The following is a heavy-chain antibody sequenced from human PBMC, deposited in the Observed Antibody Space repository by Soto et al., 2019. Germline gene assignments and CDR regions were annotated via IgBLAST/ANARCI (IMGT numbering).Heavy chain of an antibody. J-gene: IGHJ4*02. CDR1: GGSVNGYY. CDR2: FFYSGNV. D-gene: IGHD6-13*01. V-gene: IGHV4-59*02. Sequence: SETLSLTCTVCGGSVNGYYWSWIRQSPGKTLEWIGYFFYSGNVKYNPSLKSRLTISRDASKNQFSLNLMSVTAADTAVYYCARSLPRIAAAASFDDWGLGTLVTVSS. CDR3: ARSLPRIAAAASFDD.